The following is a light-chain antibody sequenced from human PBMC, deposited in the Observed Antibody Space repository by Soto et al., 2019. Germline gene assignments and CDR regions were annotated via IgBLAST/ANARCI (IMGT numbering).Light chain of an antibody. J-gene: IGKJ1*01. V-gene: IGKV3-20*01. CDR3: QQYGRSLWT. CDR1: QSLTSDY. CDR2: DTD. Sequence: EIVLTQSPGTLSLSPGERATLSCRASQSLTSDYLSWYQQRPGQSPRLLIYDTDRRATDVPDRFSGSGSGTDFTLNITRLEPEDFAVYFCQQYGRSLWTFGQGTKVEIK.